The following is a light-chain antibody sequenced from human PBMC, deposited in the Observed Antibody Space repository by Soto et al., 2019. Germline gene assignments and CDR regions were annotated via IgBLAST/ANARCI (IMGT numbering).Light chain of an antibody. Sequence: DIQLTQSPSFLSASVGDRVTITCRASQGISNYVLWYQQKPGKAPKLLIYAASTLQSGVASRFSGSGSGTEFTLTISSLQPEDFAIYYCHHLDSYPITFGQGTRLEIK. J-gene: IGKJ5*01. CDR3: HHLDSYPIT. CDR2: AAS. CDR1: QGISNY. V-gene: IGKV1-9*01.